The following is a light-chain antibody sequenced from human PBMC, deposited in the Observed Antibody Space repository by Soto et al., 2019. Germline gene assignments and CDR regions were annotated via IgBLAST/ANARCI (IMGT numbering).Light chain of an antibody. CDR3: THSTFLLWT. Sequence: TLSVSPEGRATLSCRASQSMSDTLAWYQQKPGQAPRLLIYSASRRATGFPGRFSGSGSGTDFTLTISSLQADDRAPDYCTHSTFLLWTSGQRTNVAIK. J-gene: IGKJ1*01. CDR1: QSMSDT. CDR2: SAS. V-gene: IGKV3-15*01.